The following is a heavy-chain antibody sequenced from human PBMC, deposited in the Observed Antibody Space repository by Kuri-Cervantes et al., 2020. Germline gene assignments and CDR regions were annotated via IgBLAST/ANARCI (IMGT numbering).Heavy chain of an antibody. V-gene: IGHV3-15*01. Sequence: GESLKISCAASGFTFKNAWMSWVRQAPGKGLEWVGRIKSKTDGGTTDYAAPVKGRFTISRDDSSNTLFLEMNSLKTEDTAVYYCGRGTDYGDYAGLDYWGQGTLVTVSS. J-gene: IGHJ4*02. CDR2: IKSKTDGGTT. CDR1: GFTFKNAW. CDR3: GRGTDYGDYAGLDY. D-gene: IGHD4-17*01.